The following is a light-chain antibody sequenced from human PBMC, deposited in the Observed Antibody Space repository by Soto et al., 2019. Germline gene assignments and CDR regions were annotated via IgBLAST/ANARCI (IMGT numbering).Light chain of an antibody. J-gene: IGLJ1*01. CDR3: CSYAGSYTSYV. CDR1: SIDVDGYNY. CDR2: DVS. Sequence: QSARTQPRSGSGSPGQSVTISCTGTSIDVDGYNYVSWYQQHPGKAPKLMIYDVSERPSGVPDRFSGSKSGNTASLTISGLQAEDEADYYCCSYAGSYTSYVFGTGTKVTV. V-gene: IGLV2-11*01.